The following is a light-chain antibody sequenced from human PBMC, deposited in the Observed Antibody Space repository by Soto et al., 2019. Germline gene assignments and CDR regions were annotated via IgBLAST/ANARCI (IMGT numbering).Light chain of an antibody. J-gene: IGKJ4*01. CDR1: QSVLYSSNNRAY. CDR3: QQYYSTPLT. V-gene: IGKV4-1*01. CDR2: SAS. Sequence: DIVMTQSPDSLAVSLGERATINCKSSQSVLYSSNNRAYLAWYQQKPGQPPKLLISSASTRESGVPDRFSGSGSWTDFTLTISSLQTEDVADYYCQQYYSTPLTFGGGTNVEIK.